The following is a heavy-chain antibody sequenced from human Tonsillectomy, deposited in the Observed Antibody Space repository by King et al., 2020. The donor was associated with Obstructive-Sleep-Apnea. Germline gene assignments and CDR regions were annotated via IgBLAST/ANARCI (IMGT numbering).Heavy chain of an antibody. CDR2: ISGRVGST. CDR1: GFTFSAFG. V-gene: IGHV3-23*04. CDR3: AGHSGYISLDS. Sequence: VQLVESGGGLVQPGRSLRLSCAGSGFTFSAFGMSLVRQAPGKGLEGVSTISGRVGSTDYPDSVRGRFTLSRDNPKKTLYLQMNSLRAEDTALYYCAGHSGYISLDSWGQGTLVTVSS. D-gene: IGHD5-18*01. J-gene: IGHJ4*02.